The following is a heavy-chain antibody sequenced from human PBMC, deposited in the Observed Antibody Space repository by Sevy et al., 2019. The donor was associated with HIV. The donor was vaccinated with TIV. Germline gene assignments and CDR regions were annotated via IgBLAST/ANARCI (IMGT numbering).Heavy chain of an antibody. V-gene: IGHV4-34*01. J-gene: IGHJ6*02. D-gene: IGHD3-3*01. CDR3: ARYYDFWSGYYTGEHYYYYGMDV. CDR2: INHSGST. Sequence: SETLSLTCAVYGGSFSGYYWSWIRQPPGKGLEWIGEINHSGSTNYNPSLKSRVTISVDTSKNQFSLKLSSVTAADTAVYYCARYYDFWSGYYTGEHYYYYGMDVWGQGTTVTISS. CDR1: GGSFSGYY.